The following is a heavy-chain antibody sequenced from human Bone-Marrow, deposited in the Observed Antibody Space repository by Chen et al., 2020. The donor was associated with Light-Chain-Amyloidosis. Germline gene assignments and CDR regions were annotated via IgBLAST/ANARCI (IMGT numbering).Heavy chain of an antibody. J-gene: IGHJ4*01. Sequence: QVQLQESGPGLVKPSETLSLTFVLSGLSVSRDYYCAWIRQPPGKGLEWIGNMHTTGKTYYNPSLKCRVTLSRTRSKKQFALKLTSVAAAAAAVYYCAKEVNWGSASGWGQGTLVTVSS. CDR1: GLSVSRDYY. CDR3: AKEVNWGSASG. V-gene: IGHV4-38-2*02. D-gene: IGHD7-27*01. CDR2: MHTTGKT.